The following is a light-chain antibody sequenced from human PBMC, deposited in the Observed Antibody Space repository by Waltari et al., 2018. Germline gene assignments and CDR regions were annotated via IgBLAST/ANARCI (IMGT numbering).Light chain of an antibody. Sequence: DIQMTQSPSSLSASIGDRVTITGRASQSIRKYVNWHQQKPGKAPHLLIYTASNLQRGFPSRFSGSGSVTDFTLTISSLQPEDFATYFCQQSYSIPYTFGQGTKLEI. V-gene: IGKV1-39*01. CDR2: TAS. CDR1: QSIRKY. J-gene: IGKJ2*01. CDR3: QQSYSIPYT.